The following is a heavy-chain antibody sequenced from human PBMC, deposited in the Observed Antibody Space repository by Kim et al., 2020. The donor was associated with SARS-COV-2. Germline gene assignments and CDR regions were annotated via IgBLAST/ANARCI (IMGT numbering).Heavy chain of an antibody. J-gene: IGHJ5*02. D-gene: IGHD3-22*01. V-gene: IGHV7-4-1*02. CDR3: ARDEFITMIVVGNGWFDP. Sequence: ASVKVSCKASGYTFTSYAMNWVRQAPGQGLEWMGWINTNTGNPTYAQGFTGRFVFSLDTSVSTAYLQISSLKAEDTAVYYCARDEFITMIVVGNGWFDPWGQGTLVTVSS. CDR2: INTNTGNP. CDR1: GYTFTSYA.